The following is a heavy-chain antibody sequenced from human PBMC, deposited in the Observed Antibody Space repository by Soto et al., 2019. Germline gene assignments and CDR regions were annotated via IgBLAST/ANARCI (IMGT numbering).Heavy chain of an antibody. Sequence: QVQLVESGGGVVQPGRSLRLSCAASGFTFSSYAMHWVRQAPGKGLEWVAVISYDGSKKYYEDSVKGRFTIARDNSKNTLYLQMNSLRAEDTAVYYFARDRAAYYYGSGPFDPWGQGTLVTVSS. D-gene: IGHD3-10*01. CDR3: ARDRAAYYYGSGPFDP. V-gene: IGHV3-30-3*01. CDR2: ISYDGSKK. CDR1: GFTFSSYA. J-gene: IGHJ5*02.